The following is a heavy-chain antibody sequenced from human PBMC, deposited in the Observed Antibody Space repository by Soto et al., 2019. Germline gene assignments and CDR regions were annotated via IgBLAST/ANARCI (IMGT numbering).Heavy chain of an antibody. J-gene: IGHJ6*02. CDR2: IYHSGST. V-gene: IGHV4-30-2*01. CDR3: ARRVGGYRLNYGMDV. Sequence: QLQLQESGSGLVKPSQTLSLNCAVYGGSISSGCYSWSWIRQPPGKGLEWIGYIYHSGSTYYNPSLKSRATISVDRSKNQFSLKLSSVTAADTAVYYCARRVGGYRLNYGMDVWGQGTTVTVSS. CDR1: GGSISSGCYS. D-gene: IGHD2-2*02.